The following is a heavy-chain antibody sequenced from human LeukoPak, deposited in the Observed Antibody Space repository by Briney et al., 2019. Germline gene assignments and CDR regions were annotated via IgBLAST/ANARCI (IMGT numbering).Heavy chain of an antibody. J-gene: IGHJ4*02. CDR3: TTDPYLSECSSTSCLTPEDY. CDR1: GFTFSNAW. Sequence: GGSLRLSCAASGFTFSNAWMSWVRQAPGKGLEWVGRIKSKTDGGTTDYAAPVKGRFTISRDDSKNTLYLQMNSLKTEDTAVYYCTTDPYLSECSSTSCLTPEDYWGQGTLVTVSS. V-gene: IGHV3-15*01. CDR2: IKSKTDGGTT. D-gene: IGHD2-2*01.